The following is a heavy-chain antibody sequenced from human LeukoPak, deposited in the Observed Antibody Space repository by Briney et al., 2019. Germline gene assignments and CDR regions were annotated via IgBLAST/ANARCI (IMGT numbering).Heavy chain of an antibody. V-gene: IGHV4-59*08. CDR2: IYYSGST. J-gene: IGHJ4*02. Sequence: SETLSLTCTVSGGSISSYYWSWIRQPPGKGLEWIGYIYYSGSTNYNPSLESRVTISVDTSKNQFSLKLSSVTAADTAVYYCARRVEDGDYRDGFDYWGQGTLVTVSS. D-gene: IGHD4-17*01. CDR1: GGSISSYY. CDR3: ARRVEDGDYRDGFDY.